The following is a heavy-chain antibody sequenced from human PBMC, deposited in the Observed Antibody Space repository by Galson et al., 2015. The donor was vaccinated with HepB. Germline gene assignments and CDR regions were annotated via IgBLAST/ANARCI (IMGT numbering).Heavy chain of an antibody. J-gene: IGHJ4*02. CDR1: GFSLRTRGMC. CDR2: IDWDDDK. D-gene: IGHD3-22*01. V-gene: IGHV2-70*01. CDR3: ARIVYYYDSSGYYYYFDY. Sequence: PALVTPTQTLTLTRTFSGFSLRTRGMCVSWIRQPPGKALEWLALIDWDDDKYYSTSLKTRLTISKDTSKNQVVLTMTNMDPVDTATYYCARIVYYYDSSGYYYYFDYWGQGTLVTVSS.